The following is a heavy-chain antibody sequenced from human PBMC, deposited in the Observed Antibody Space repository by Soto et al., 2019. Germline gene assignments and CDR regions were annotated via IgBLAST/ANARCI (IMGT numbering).Heavy chain of an antibody. CDR1: GFTFSSYA. J-gene: IGHJ5*02. D-gene: IGHD1-1*01. CDR2: ISGSGGST. V-gene: IGHV3-23*01. Sequence: GGSLRLSCAASGFTFSSYAMSWVRQAPGKGLEWVSAISGSGGSTYYADSVKGRFTISRDNSKNTLYLQMNSLRAEDTAVYYCATRPLRHLRVSMENWFDPWGQGTLVTVSS. CDR3: ATRPLRHLRVSMENWFDP.